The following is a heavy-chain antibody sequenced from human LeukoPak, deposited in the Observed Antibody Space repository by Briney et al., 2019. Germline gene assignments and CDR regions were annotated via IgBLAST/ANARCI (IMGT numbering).Heavy chain of an antibody. Sequence: GASVKVSCKASGYTFSSYGISWVRQAPGQGLEWMGWISAENGNTNYAQRVQCRVTMTTHTTTSTAYMELRSLRSDDSVVYCGVRDRGYGVFDIWGQGTMATVP. CDR2: ISAENGNT. V-gene: IGHV1-18*01. D-gene: IGHD2-8*01. J-gene: IGHJ3*02. CDR1: GYTFSSYG. CDR3: VRDRGYGVFDI.